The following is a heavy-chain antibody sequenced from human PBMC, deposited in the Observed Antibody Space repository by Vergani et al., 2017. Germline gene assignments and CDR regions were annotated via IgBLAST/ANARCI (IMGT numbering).Heavy chain of an antibody. D-gene: IGHD2-15*01. J-gene: IGHJ4*02. CDR3: SGAQQAAYDY. CDR2: IYYSRST. CDR1: GGSVSSGSSY. Sequence: QVQLQESGPGLVKPSETLSLTCTVSGGSVSSGSSYWSWIRQPAGKGLEWIGYIYYSRSTNYNPSLKSLVTIAVDPSKNQFSLKLSAVTAADTAVYYCSGAQQAAYDYWGQGTLVTVSS. V-gene: IGHV4-61*10.